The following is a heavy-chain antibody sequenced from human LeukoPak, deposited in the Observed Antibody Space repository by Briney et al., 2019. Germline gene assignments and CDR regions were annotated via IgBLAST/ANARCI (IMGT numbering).Heavy chain of an antibody. J-gene: IGHJ4*02. CDR3: TRELGGSYNDY. D-gene: IGHD3-16*01. CDR2: INPRGGST. CDR1: GYTFTSYY. Sequence: ASVKVSCKASGYTFTSYYIHWVRQASGQGLEWAGIINPRGGSTTYGQKFQGRVTMTRDTSTSTVYMELSSLRSEDTAVYYCTRELGGSYNDYWGQGTQVSVSS. V-gene: IGHV1-46*01.